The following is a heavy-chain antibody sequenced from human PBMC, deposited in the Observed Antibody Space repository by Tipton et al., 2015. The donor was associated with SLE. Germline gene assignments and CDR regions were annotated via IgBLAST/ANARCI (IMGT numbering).Heavy chain of an antibody. CDR2: INRSGST. CDR1: GGSFSGYY. Sequence: LRLSCAVYGGSFSGYYWSWIRQPPGKGLEWIGEINRSGSTNYNPSLKSRVTISVDTSKNQFSLKLSSVTAADTAVYYCARAGGAFDIWGQGTMVTVSS. V-gene: IGHV4-34*01. CDR3: ARAGGAFDI. D-gene: IGHD2-15*01. J-gene: IGHJ3*02.